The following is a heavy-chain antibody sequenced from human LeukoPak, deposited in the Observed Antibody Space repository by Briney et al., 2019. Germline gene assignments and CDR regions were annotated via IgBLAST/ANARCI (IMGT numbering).Heavy chain of an antibody. J-gene: IGHJ6*03. CDR3: ARLASGGYYYYYMDV. CDR2: IYYSGST. D-gene: IGHD1-26*01. Sequence: SETLSLTCTVSGGSISSYYWGWIRQPPGKGLEWIGSIYYSGSTYYNPSLKSRVTISVDTSKNQFSLKLSSVTAADTAVYYCARLASGGYYYYYMDVWGKGTTVTVSS. V-gene: IGHV4-39*01. CDR1: GGSISSYY.